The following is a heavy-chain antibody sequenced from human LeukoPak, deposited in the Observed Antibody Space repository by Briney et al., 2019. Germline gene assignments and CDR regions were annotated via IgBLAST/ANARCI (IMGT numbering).Heavy chain of an antibody. Sequence: GRSLRLSCVASGFTFGSYAMHWVRQAPGKGLEWVALISYDGSNKDYAVSMKGRFTISRDNSKNTLYLQMNSLRGEDTVVYYCARDLRDSGWNLDNWGQGTQVTVSS. CDR2: ISYDGSNK. D-gene: IGHD6-19*01. CDR3: ARDLRDSGWNLDN. CDR1: GFTFGSYA. V-gene: IGHV3-30-3*01. J-gene: IGHJ4*02.